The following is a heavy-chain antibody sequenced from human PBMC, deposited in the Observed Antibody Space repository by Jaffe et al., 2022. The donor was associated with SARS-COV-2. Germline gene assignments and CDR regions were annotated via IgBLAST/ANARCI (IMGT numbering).Heavy chain of an antibody. CDR2: INHSGST. CDR1: GGSFSGYY. V-gene: IGHV4-34*01. CDR3: ATRRKGYPPRY. J-gene: IGHJ4*02. Sequence: QVQLQQWGAGLLKPSETLSLTCAVYGGSFSGYYWSWIRQPPGKGLEWIGEINHSGSTNYNPSLKSRVTISVDTSKNQFSLKLSSVTAADTAVYYCATRRKGYPPRYWGQGTLVTVSS. D-gene: IGHD6-13*01.